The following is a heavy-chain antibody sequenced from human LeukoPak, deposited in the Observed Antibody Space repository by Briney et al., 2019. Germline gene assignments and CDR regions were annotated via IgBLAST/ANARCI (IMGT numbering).Heavy chain of an antibody. CDR2: ISSSSSYI. CDR3: ARDQGGMVIDY. CDR1: GFTFSSYS. J-gene: IGHJ4*02. D-gene: IGHD2-21*01. V-gene: IGHV3-21*01. Sequence: GGSLRLSCAASGFTFSSYSMNWVRQAPGKGLEWVSSISSSSSYIYYADSVKGRFTISRDNAKNSLYLQMNSLRAEDTAVYYCARDQGGMVIDYWGQGTLVTVSS.